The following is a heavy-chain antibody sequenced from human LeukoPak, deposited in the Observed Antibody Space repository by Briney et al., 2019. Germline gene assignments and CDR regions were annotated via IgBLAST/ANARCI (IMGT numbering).Heavy chain of an antibody. CDR1: GFTFSSYG. CDR2: ISYDGSNK. D-gene: IGHD6-19*01. V-gene: IGHV3-30*18. CDR3: AKVGAVAGTDYYYYGMDV. J-gene: IGHJ6*04. Sequence: PGGSLRLSCAASGFTFSSYGMHWVRQAPGKGLEWVAVISYDGSNKYYADSVKGRFTISRDNSKNTLYLQMNSLRAEETAVYYCAKVGAVAGTDYYYYGMDVWGKGTTVTVSS.